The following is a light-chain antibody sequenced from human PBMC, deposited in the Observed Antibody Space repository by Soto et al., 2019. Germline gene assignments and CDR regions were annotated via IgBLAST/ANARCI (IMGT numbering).Light chain of an antibody. V-gene: IGLV1-44*01. Sequence: QSVLTQPPSASGTPGQRVTISCSGSSSNIGSNTVNWYQQLPGTAPTLLIHANNQRPSGVPDRFSGSKSGTSASLAISWLQSEEADYYCAAWDASLNGYVFGTGTKVTVL. CDR3: AAWDASLNGYV. CDR2: ANN. CDR1: SSNIGSNT. J-gene: IGLJ1*01.